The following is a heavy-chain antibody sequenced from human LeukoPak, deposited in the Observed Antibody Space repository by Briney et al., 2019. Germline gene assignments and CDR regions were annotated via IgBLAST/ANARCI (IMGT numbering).Heavy chain of an antibody. J-gene: IGHJ3*02. CDR1: GYSFTSYW. CDR2: IYPGDSDT. V-gene: IGHV5-51*01. Sequence: GESLKISRKGSGYSFTSYWIGWVRQMPGKGLEWMGIIYPGDSDTRYSPSFQGQVTISADKSISTAYLQWSSLKASDTAMYYCARQYRSGYYYDDDAFDIWGQGTMVTVSS. CDR3: ARQYRSGYYYDDDAFDI. D-gene: IGHD3-22*01.